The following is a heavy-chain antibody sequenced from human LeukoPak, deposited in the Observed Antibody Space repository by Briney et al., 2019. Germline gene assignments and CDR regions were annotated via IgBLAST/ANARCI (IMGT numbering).Heavy chain of an antibody. CDR3: ARDYKYAFDN. Sequence: GGSLRLSCAASGFTFSDCSMYWVRQAPGKGLEWISYIGIDSGNTNYADSVKGRFTISGDKAKNSLYLQMNSLRVEDTAVYYCARDYKYAFDNWGQGTLVTVSS. D-gene: IGHD5-24*01. V-gene: IGHV3-48*01. CDR1: GFTFSDCS. J-gene: IGHJ4*02. CDR2: IGIDSGNT.